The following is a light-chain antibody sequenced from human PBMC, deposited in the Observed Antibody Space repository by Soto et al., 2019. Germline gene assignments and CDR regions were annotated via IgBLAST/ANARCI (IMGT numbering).Light chain of an antibody. J-gene: IGKJ3*01. CDR3: QQYNNWPPIT. V-gene: IGKV3D-15*01. CDR2: GAS. Sequence: EIVMTQSPATLSVSPGERSTLSCRASQSVSSNLAWYQQKPGQAPRLLIYGASTKATDIPARFSGSGSGTELPITLSRLQSEDLAVHSCQQYNNWPPITFGPGTKVDIK. CDR1: QSVSSN.